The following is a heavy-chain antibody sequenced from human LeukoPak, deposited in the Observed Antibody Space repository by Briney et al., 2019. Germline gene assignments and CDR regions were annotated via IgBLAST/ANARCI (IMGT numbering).Heavy chain of an antibody. D-gene: IGHD5-18*01. J-gene: IGHJ6*02. V-gene: IGHV1-69*04. CDR3: ARDQGLTAPPPYGLDV. CDR2: IIPVLNIT. Sequence: ASVKVSCKTSGGIFSSSAITWVRQAPGQGLEWMGRIIPVLNITRYTQKFQGRVTITADTSTSTVYMELSSLRSEETAVYYCARDQGLTAPPPYGLDVWGQGTTVIVSS. CDR1: GGIFSSSA.